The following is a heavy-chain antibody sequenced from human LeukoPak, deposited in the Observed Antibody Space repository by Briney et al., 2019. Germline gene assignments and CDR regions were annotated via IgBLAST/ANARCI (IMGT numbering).Heavy chain of an antibody. J-gene: IGHJ3*02. CDR1: DGSISSGDHY. CDR2: IYYSGST. CDR3: VSRQQLVQGAFDI. D-gene: IGHD6-13*01. V-gene: IGHV4-31*03. Sequence: PSETLSLTCTVSDGSISSGDHYWSRIPQHPGKGLEWMGYIYYSGSTYYNPSLKSRVTISVDTSKNQFSLKLSSVTAADTAVYYCVSRQQLVQGAFDIWGQGTMVTVSS.